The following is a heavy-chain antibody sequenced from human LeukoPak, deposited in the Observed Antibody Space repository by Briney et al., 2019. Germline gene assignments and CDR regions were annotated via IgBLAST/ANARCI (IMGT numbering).Heavy chain of an antibody. V-gene: IGHV1-69*13. Sequence: SVKVSCKASGGTVSSYAISWVRQAPGQGLEWMGGIIPIFGTANYAQKFQGRVTITADESTSTAYMELSSLRSEDTAVYYCARGGGEMAYYFDYWGQGTLVTVSS. D-gene: IGHD5-24*01. J-gene: IGHJ4*02. CDR2: IIPIFGTA. CDR1: GGTVSSYA. CDR3: ARGGGEMAYYFDY.